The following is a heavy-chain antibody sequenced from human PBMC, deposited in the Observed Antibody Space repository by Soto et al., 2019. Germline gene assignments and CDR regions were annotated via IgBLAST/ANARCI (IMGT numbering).Heavy chain of an antibody. J-gene: IGHJ4*02. D-gene: IGHD2-15*01. CDR1: GGSIGNDDYS. CDR2: IYHSGTT. CDR3: ATVIPATRYFAY. V-gene: IGHV4-30-2*01. Sequence: TLCLTCTVSGGSIGNDDYSWSWVRQPPGKGLEWIGYIYHSGTTYYNPSLTSRVTISVDGSNNQFSLKLTSMTAADTAVYYCATVIPATRYFAYWGQGILVTVSS.